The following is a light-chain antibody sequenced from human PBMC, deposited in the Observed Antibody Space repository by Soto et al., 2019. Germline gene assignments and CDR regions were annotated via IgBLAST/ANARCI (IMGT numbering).Light chain of an antibody. CDR2: EVN. V-gene: IGLV2-8*01. Sequence: QSALTQPPSASGSPGQSVTISCTGTSSDVGGYNYVSWYQQHPGKAPKLMIYEVNKRPSGVPDRFSGSKSGNTASLTVSGLQAEDEADYYCSSYAGSNNFVVFGTGTKVTVL. J-gene: IGLJ1*01. CDR3: SSYAGSNNFVV. CDR1: SSDVGGYNY.